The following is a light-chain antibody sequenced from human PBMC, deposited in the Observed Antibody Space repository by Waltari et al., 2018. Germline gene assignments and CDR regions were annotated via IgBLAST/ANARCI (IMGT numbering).Light chain of an antibody. V-gene: IGLV2-11*01. J-gene: IGLJ2*01. CDR3: SSFPGGSLV. Sequence: QSALTQPRSVSGSPGQSVPLPCTKTNSDIDPFYSVSWYQQHPGKAPKLVIYDGRVRPSGVPDRFSGSRSGNTASLIISGLQPEDEADYYCSSFPGGSLVFGGGTELTVL. CDR2: DGR. CDR1: NSDIDPFYS.